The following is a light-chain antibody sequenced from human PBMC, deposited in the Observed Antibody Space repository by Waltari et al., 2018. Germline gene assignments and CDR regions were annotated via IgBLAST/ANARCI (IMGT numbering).Light chain of an antibody. CDR2: EVS. V-gene: IGLV2-14*01. CDR3: SSYTSSSTWV. J-gene: IGLJ3*02. Sequence: QSALTQPASVSGSPGQSITISCTGTSSHVGGYNSAHWYQQHQGKAPKLMIYEVSNRPSGVSNRFSGSKSGNTASLTISGLQAEDEADYYCSSYTSSSTWVFGGGTKLTVL. CDR1: SSHVGGYNS.